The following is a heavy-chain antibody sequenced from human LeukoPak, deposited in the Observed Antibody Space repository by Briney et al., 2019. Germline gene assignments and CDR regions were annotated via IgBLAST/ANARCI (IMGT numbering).Heavy chain of an antibody. V-gene: IGHV3-33*01. Sequence: GGSLRLSCAASGFTLSSYGMHWVRQAPGKGLEWVAVIWYDGSSKYYADSVKGRFTISRDNSKNTLYLQMNSLRAEDTAVYYCARVLTIGLYGSGSYYTDYWGQGTLVTVSS. D-gene: IGHD3-10*01. CDR1: GFTLSSYG. J-gene: IGHJ4*02. CDR3: ARVLTIGLYGSGSYYTDY. CDR2: IWYDGSSK.